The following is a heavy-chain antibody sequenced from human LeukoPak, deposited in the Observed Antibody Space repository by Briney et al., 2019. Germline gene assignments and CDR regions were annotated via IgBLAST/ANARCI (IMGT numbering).Heavy chain of an antibody. J-gene: IGHJ4*02. D-gene: IGHD5-24*01. Sequence: ASVKVSCKASGYTFTGYYIHWVRQAPGQGLEWMGWINPNSGGTNYAQKFQGRVTITRDTSISTAYMELSRLRSDDTAVYYCARVRDGYPTFDYWGQGTLVTVSS. V-gene: IGHV1-2*02. CDR1: GYTFTGYY. CDR2: INPNSGGT. CDR3: ARVRDGYPTFDY.